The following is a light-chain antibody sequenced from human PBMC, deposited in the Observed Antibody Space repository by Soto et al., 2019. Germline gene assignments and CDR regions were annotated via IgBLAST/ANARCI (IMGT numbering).Light chain of an antibody. V-gene: IGKV1-39*01. J-gene: IGKJ1*01. CDR3: QQSYSTPRT. CDR1: QSISSY. CDR2: AAS. Sequence: DIQMTQSPSSLSASVGDRVTITCRASQSISSYLNWYQQKPGKAPKLLIYAASSLQSGVPSRFSGSGSGTDFTLTISSLRPEDFATYYCQQSYSTPRTSGQGTKVDIK.